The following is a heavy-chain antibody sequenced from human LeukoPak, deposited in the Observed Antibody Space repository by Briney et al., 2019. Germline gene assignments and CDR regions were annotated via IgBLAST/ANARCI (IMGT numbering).Heavy chain of an antibody. J-gene: IGHJ4*02. CDR2: TYYSGST. CDR1: GGSISSSSYY. Sequence: KPSETLSLTCTVSGGSISSSSYYWGWIRQPPGKGLEWIGSTYYSGSTYYNPSLKSRVTISVDTSKNQFSLKLSSVTAADTAVYYCARGSRVSSGGRFYFDYWGQGTLVTVSS. CDR3: ARGSRVSSGGRFYFDY. V-gene: IGHV4-39*07. D-gene: IGHD2-15*01.